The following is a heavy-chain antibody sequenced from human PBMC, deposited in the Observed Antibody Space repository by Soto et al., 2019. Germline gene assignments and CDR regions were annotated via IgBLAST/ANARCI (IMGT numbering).Heavy chain of an antibody. CDR2: VSGSGGTT. Sequence: EVQLLESGGGLVQPGGSLRLSCAASGFTFSTYGMSWVRQAPGKGLEWVSVVSGSGGTTYYADSVKGRCTISRDNSKTTMYLQMSRLRAEDSVKYSCAGYCSPTRCTNWCGINVCSEGTTVPVTS. J-gene: IGHJ6*04. CDR3: AGYCSPTRCTNWCGINV. V-gene: IGHV3-23*01. D-gene: IGHD2-15*01. CDR1: GFTFSTYG.